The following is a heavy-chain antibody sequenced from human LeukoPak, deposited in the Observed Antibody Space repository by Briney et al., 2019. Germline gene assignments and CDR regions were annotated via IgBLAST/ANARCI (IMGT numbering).Heavy chain of an antibody. V-gene: IGHV1-18*01. D-gene: IGHD3-3*01. Sequence: ASVKVSCKASGYTFTSYGISWVRQAPGQGLEWMGWISAYNGNTNYAQKLRGRVTVTTDTSTSTAYMELRSLRSDDTAVYYCARDSGWYYDFWSGYPTHWGQGTLVTVSS. CDR3: ARDSGWYYDFWSGYPTH. CDR2: ISAYNGNT. J-gene: IGHJ4*02. CDR1: GYTFTSYG.